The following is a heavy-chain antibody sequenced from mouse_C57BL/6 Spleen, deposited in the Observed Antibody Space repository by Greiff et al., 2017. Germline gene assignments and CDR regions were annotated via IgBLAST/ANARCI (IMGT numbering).Heavy chain of an antibody. Sequence: QVQLQQPGAELVKPGASVKLSCKASGYTFTSYWMHWVKQRPGRGLEWIGRIDPNSGGTKYNEKFKSKATLTVDKPSSTAYMQLSRLTSEDSAVYYCARGRDYYGSSYDYFDYWGQGTTRTVSS. CDR3: ARGRDYYGSSYDYFDY. CDR2: IDPNSGGT. D-gene: IGHD1-1*01. CDR1: GYTFTSYW. J-gene: IGHJ2*01. V-gene: IGHV1-72*01.